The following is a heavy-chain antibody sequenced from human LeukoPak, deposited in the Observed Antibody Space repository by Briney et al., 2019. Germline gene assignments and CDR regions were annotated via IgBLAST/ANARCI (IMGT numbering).Heavy chain of an antibody. J-gene: IGHJ5*02. CDR1: GFTFSSYS. CDR3: ARDSRIQLWFPNWFDP. V-gene: IGHV3-21*01. Sequence: PGGSLRLSCAASGFTFSSYSMNWVRQAPGKGLEWVSSISSSSSHIYYADSVKGRFTISRDNAKNSLYLQMNSLRAEDTAVYYCARDSRIQLWFPNWFDPWGQGTLVTVSS. D-gene: IGHD5-18*01. CDR2: ISSSSSHI.